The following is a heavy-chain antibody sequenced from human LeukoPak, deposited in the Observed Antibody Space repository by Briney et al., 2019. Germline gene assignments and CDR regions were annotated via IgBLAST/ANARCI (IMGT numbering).Heavy chain of an antibody. CDR1: GGSISSGSYY. CDR2: IYTSGST. J-gene: IGHJ4*02. Sequence: SQTLSLTCTVSGGSISSGSYYWSWIRQPAGKGLEWIGRIYTSGSTNYNPSLKSRVTISVDTSKNQFSLKLSSVTAADTAVYYCARDRGFLEWSDYWGQGTLATVSS. CDR3: ARDRGFLEWSDY. V-gene: IGHV4-61*02. D-gene: IGHD3-3*01.